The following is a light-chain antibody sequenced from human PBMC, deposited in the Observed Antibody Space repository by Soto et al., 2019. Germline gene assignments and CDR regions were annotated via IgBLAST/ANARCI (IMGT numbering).Light chain of an antibody. CDR1: SRDVGGYNY. CDR3: SSSTSSSPHVV. CDR2: DVS. J-gene: IGLJ2*01. V-gene: IGLV2-14*01. Sequence: QSALTQPASVSGSPGQSITISCTGTSRDVGGYNYVSWYQQHPGKAPKLMIYDVSNRPSGVSDRFSGSKSGNTACLTISGLQDEEDADYYYSSSTSSSPHVVFGGGTKLTVL.